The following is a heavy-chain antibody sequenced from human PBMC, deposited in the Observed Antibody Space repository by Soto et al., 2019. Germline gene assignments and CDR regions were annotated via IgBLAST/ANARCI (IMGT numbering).Heavy chain of an antibody. CDR3: ARDYGSGSYYYYGMDV. CDR2: ISGSGGST. J-gene: IGHJ6*02. Sequence: EVQLLESGGGLVQPGGSLRLSCAASGFTFSSYAMSWVRQAPGKGLEWASAISGSGGSTYYADSVKGRFTISRDNSKNTLYLQMNSLRAEDTAVYYCARDYGSGSYYYYGMDVWGQGTTVTVSS. CDR1: GFTFSSYA. D-gene: IGHD3-10*01. V-gene: IGHV3-23*01.